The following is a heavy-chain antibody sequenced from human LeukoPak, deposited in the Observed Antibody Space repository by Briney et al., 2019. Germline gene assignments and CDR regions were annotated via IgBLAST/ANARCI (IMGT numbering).Heavy chain of an antibody. J-gene: IGHJ4*02. CDR3: ARALWLLGTYYFDY. V-gene: IGHV3-74*01. CDR2: INSDGSRT. Sequence: GGSLRLSCAASGFTFSSYWMHWVRQAPGKGLVWVSRINSDGSRTSYADSVTGRFTISRDNAKNTVYLQMNSLRAEDTAVYYCARALWLLGTYYFDYWGQGTLVTVSS. CDR1: GFTFSSYW. D-gene: IGHD3-22*01.